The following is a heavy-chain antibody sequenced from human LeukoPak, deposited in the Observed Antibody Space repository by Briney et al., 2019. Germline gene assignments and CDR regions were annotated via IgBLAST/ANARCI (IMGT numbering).Heavy chain of an antibody. Sequence: GRSLRLSCAASGFSFSTYGMHWVRQAPGKGLEWVAVIWYDGNNKAYADSVKGRFIISRDNSKNMLYLQMNSLGADDTAIYCCAKGRSHSTGWYFDYWGQGTLVTVSS. D-gene: IGHD6-19*01. CDR2: IWYDGNNK. J-gene: IGHJ4*02. CDR1: GFSFSTYG. V-gene: IGHV3-33*06. CDR3: AKGRSHSTGWYFDY.